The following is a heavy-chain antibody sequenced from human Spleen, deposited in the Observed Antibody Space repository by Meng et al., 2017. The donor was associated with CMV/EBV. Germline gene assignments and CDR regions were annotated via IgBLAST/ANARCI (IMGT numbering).Heavy chain of an antibody. J-gene: IGHJ5*02. D-gene: IGHD3-3*01. CDR2: LSSGGSST. CDR1: GFSFRSDA. Sequence: ASGFSFRSDAMGWVPQARGEGLEWVTVLSSGGSSTFYADSVKGRFTSSRDNSKTMLFLEMNGLRVDDTAVYYCARSAFGGVLQLEHWGQGILVTVSS. V-gene: IGHV3-23*03. CDR3: ARSAFGGVLQLEH.